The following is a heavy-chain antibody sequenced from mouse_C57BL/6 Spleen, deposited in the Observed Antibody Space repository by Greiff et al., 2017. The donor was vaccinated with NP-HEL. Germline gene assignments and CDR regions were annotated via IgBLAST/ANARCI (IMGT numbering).Heavy chain of an antibody. CDR2: INPNNGGT. CDR1: GYTFTDYY. CDR3: ARWVVTTAMDY. D-gene: IGHD2-2*01. J-gene: IGHJ4*01. V-gene: IGHV1-26*01. Sequence: VQLQQSGPELVKPGASVKISCKASGYTFTDYYMNWVKQSHGKSLEWIGDINPNNGGTSYNQKFKGKATLTVDKSSSTAYMELRSLTSEDSAVYYCARWVVTTAMDYWGQGTSVTVSS.